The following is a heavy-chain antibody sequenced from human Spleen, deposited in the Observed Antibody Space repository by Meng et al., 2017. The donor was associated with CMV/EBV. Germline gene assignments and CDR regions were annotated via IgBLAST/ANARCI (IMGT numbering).Heavy chain of an antibody. Sequence: ASVKVSCKASGYTFTSYYIHWVRQATGQGLEWMGWMNPNSGNTGYPQKFQGRVTMTRNTSISTAYMELSSLRSEDTAVYYCARGRQWEYYFDYWGQGTLVTVSS. V-gene: IGHV1-8*02. J-gene: IGHJ4*02. CDR2: MNPNSGNT. CDR1: GYTFTSYY. CDR3: ARGRQWEYYFDY. D-gene: IGHD1-26*01.